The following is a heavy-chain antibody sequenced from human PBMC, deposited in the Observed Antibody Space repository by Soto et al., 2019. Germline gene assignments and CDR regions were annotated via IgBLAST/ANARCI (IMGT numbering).Heavy chain of an antibody. CDR2: FDPEDGET. CDR1: GYTLTELS. D-gene: IGHD2-2*01. Sequence: ASVKVSCKVSGYTLTELSMHWVRQAPGKGLEWMGGFDPEDGETIYAQKFQGRVTMTEDTSTDTAYMELSSLRSEDTAVYYCATVPRSSTSCEQFDYWGQGTLVTVSS. J-gene: IGHJ4*02. V-gene: IGHV1-24*01. CDR3: ATVPRSSTSCEQFDY.